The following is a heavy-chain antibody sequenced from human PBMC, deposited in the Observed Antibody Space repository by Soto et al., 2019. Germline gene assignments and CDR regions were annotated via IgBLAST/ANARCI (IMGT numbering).Heavy chain of an antibody. J-gene: IGHJ6*02. CDR1: GFTFSSYA. Sequence: QVQLVESGGGVVQPGRSLRLSCAASGFTFSSYAMHWVRQAPGKGLEWVAGISYDGSNKYYADSVKGRFTISRDNSKNTLYLQMNTLRADDTAVYDCAIYNEYSRPCRYCYDYRMYVWGQGTTVTVSS. V-gene: IGHV3-30-3*01. CDR3: AIYNEYSRPCRYCYDYRMYV. CDR2: ISYDGSNK. D-gene: IGHD5-12*01.